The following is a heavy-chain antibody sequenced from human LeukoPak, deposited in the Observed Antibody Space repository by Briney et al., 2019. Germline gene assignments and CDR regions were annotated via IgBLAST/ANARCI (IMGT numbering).Heavy chain of an antibody. CDR2: ISAYNGNT. V-gene: IGHV1-18*01. CDR1: GYTFTSYG. D-gene: IGHD5-12*01. J-gene: IGHJ4*02. CDR3: ARVGYSGYDTLGVDY. Sequence: GASMKVSCKASGYTFTSYGISWVRQAPGQGLEWMGWISAYNGNTNYAQKLQGRVTMTTDTSTSTAYMELRSLRSDDTAVYYCARVGYSGYDTLGVDYWGQGTLVTVSS.